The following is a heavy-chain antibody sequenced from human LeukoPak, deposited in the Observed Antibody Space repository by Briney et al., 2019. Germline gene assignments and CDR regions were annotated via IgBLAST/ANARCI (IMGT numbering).Heavy chain of an antibody. Sequence: GGPLRLSCTASGFPFSSYCMPWVRHAPGKGLVWVSHIKNDGKPNYPDSVKGRITIPRNKPKNTISLQMKSLRTQANGGYYFARAPSEIGGYFPEYFRHWGQGTLVTVSS. D-gene: IGHD3-22*01. V-gene: IGHV3-74*01. CDR3: ARAPSEIGGYFPEYFRH. J-gene: IGHJ1*01. CDR2: IKNDGKP. CDR1: GFPFSSYC.